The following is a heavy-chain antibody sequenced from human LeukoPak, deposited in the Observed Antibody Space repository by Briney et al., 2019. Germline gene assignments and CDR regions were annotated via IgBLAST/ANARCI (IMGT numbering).Heavy chain of an antibody. CDR1: GDSISSSSHH. V-gene: IGHV4-39*01. D-gene: IGHD4/OR15-4a*01. CDR2: IYYGRTT. Sequence: SETLSLTCTVSGDSISSSSHHWGWIRQSPGKGLEWIGSIYYGRTTYYNPSLNNRVSISVVTSKNQFSLQLNSMSAADTAVYYCVRHDGRGGATMGALDSWGQGTLVAVSS. CDR3: VRHDGRGGATMGALDS. J-gene: IGHJ4*02.